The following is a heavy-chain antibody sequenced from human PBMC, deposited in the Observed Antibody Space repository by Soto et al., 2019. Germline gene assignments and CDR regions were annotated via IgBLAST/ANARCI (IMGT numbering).Heavy chain of an antibody. D-gene: IGHD3-3*02. CDR3: ARDNGRPQLGGNYCYITDV. CDR2: IIPLFRTP. V-gene: IGHV1-69*05. Sequence: QVQLVQSGAEVKEPGSSVKVSCQASGGTFSSYALSWVRQAPGQGLEWMGGIIPLFRTPDYAQKFQGRVTXTXDXXTRPAYMELSSLRSEDTAIYYCARDNGRPQLGGNYCYITDVWGQGTTITVSS. CDR1: GGTFSSYA. J-gene: IGHJ6*02.